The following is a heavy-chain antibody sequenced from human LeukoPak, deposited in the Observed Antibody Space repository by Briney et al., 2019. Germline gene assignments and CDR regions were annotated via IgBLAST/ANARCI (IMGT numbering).Heavy chain of an antibody. CDR2: IYYSGST. D-gene: IGHD3-22*01. V-gene: IGHV4-39*01. CDR3: ARGQDYYDTSGYAFDI. CDR1: GGSISSSNYY. J-gene: IGHJ3*02. Sequence: PSGTLSLTCTVSGGSISSSNYYWGWIRQPPGKGLEWLGIIYYSGSTYYNPSLKSRVTISVDTSKNQFSLKLSSVTGADTAVYYCARGQDYYDTSGYAFDIWGQGTMVTVSS.